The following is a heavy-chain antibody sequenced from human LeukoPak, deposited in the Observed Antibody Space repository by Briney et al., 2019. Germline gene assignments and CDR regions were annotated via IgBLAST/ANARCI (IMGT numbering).Heavy chain of an antibody. Sequence: PGGSLRLSCAASGFTVSSNYMSWVRQAPGKGLEWVSVIYSGGSTYYADSVKGRFTISRDNSKNTLYHQMNSLRAEDTAVYYCARDRGYSSSPADFDYWGQATLVTVSS. J-gene: IGHJ4*02. CDR3: ARDRGYSSSPADFDY. CDR1: GFTVSSNY. CDR2: IYSGGST. D-gene: IGHD6-13*01. V-gene: IGHV3-53*05.